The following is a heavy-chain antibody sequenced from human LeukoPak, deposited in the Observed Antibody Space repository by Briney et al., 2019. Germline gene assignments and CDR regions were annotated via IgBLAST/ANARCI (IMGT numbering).Heavy chain of an antibody. Sequence: GSLRLSCAASGFTFSSYMMTWVRQAPGKGLEWVANIKPDGGEKFYVDSVRGRFTISRDNAKNSLYLQMNSLRAVDTAVYYCARVGDYGIDYWGQGTLVTVSS. CDR2: IKPDGGEK. CDR1: GFTFSSYM. V-gene: IGHV3-7*01. J-gene: IGHJ4*02. D-gene: IGHD4-17*01. CDR3: ARVGDYGIDY.